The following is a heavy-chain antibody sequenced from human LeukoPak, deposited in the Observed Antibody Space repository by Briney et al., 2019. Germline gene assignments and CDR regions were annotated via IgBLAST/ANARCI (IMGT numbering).Heavy chain of an antibody. CDR3: ARRAYYGSGSYYNPAGTYFDY. CDR1: GYTFTGYY. D-gene: IGHD3-10*01. J-gene: IGHJ4*02. V-gene: IGHV1-2*02. CDR2: INPNSGGT. Sequence: HGASVKVSCKASGYTFTGYYMHWVRQAPGQGLEWMGWINPNSGGTNYAQKFQGRVTMTRDTSISTAYMELSRLRSDDTAVYYCARRAYYGSGSYYNPAGTYFDYWGQGTLVTVSS.